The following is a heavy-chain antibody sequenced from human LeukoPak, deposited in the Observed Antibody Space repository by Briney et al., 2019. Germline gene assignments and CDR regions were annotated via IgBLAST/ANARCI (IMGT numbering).Heavy chain of an antibody. CDR3: ARGIKAWGTRGSYFDY. D-gene: IGHD3-16*01. J-gene: IGHJ4*02. Sequence: PSETLSLTCTVSGGSISSYYWSWIRQPPGKVLEWIGYIYYSGSTNYNPSLKSRVTISVDTSKNQFSLKLSSVTAADTAVYYCARGIKAWGTRGSYFDYWGQGTLVTVSS. CDR1: GGSISSYY. V-gene: IGHV4-59*01. CDR2: IYYSGST.